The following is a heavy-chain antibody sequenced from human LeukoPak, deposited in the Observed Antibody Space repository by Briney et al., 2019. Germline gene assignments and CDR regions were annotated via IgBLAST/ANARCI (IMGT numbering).Heavy chain of an antibody. CDR2: IYYSGST. CDR1: GGSISSYY. Sequence: SETLSLTCTVSGGSISSYYWSWIRQPPGKGLEWIGYIYYSGSTNYNPSPKSRVTISVDTSKNQFSLKLSSVTAADTAVYYCAGGLGIAPHLFDYWGQGTLVTVSS. J-gene: IGHJ4*02. V-gene: IGHV4-59*01. D-gene: IGHD6-13*01. CDR3: AGGLGIAPHLFDY.